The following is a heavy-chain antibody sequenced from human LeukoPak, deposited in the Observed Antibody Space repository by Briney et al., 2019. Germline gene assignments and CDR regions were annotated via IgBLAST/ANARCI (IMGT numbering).Heavy chain of an antibody. CDR1: GGSISSYY. Sequence: SETLSLTCTVSGGSISSYYWSWIRQPPGKGLEWIGYIYYSGSTNYNPSLKSRVTISVDTSKNQFSLKLSSVTAADTAVYYCARVWDYYYYMDVWGKGTTVTVSS. J-gene: IGHJ6*03. CDR3: ARVWDYYYYMDV. CDR2: IYYSGST. V-gene: IGHV4-59*01. D-gene: IGHD3-16*01.